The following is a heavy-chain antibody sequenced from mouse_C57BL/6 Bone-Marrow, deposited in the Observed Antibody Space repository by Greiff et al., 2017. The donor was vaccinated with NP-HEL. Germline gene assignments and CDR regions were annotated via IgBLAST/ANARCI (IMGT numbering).Heavy chain of an antibody. J-gene: IGHJ1*03. V-gene: IGHV1-76*01. CDR3: AIRPHYYGSSYGYFDV. D-gene: IGHD1-1*01. Sequence: QVQLQQSGAELVRPGASVKLSCKASGYTFTDYYINWVKQRPGQGLEWIARIYPGSGNTYYNEKFKGKATLTAEKSSSTAYMQLSSLTSEDSAVYFCAIRPHYYGSSYGYFDVWGTGTTVTVSS. CDR2: IYPGSGNT. CDR1: GYTFTDYY.